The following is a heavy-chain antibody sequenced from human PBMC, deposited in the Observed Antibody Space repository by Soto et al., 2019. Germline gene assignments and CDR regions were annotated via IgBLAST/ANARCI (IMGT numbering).Heavy chain of an antibody. D-gene: IGHD3-3*01. Sequence: PWETLSLTCAVYGGSVNGYYWNWIRQPPGKGLEWIGEINHTGGTHYNPSLKSRVTMSVDTSKNQFSLRLSSVTAADTAIYYCATRITVFGLLIPPFDPWGQGTQVTVYS. CDR3: ATRITVFGLLIPPFDP. J-gene: IGHJ5*02. CDR1: GGSVNGYY. V-gene: IGHV4-34*01. CDR2: INHTGGT.